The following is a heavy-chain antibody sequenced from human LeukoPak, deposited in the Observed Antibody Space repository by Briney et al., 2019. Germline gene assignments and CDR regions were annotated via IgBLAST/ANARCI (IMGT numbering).Heavy chain of an antibody. CDR3: ASGFSSSPYFDY. V-gene: IGHV3-21*01. D-gene: IGHD6-6*01. CDR2: ITGSSSYI. J-gene: IGHJ4*02. CDR1: GFTFHDYG. Sequence: GGSLRLSCAASGFTFHDYGMSWVRQSPGKGLEWVSLITGSSSYIYYTDSVKGRFTISRDNAKNSLFLQMNSLRDEDTAVYYCASGFSSSPYFDYWGQGTLVTVSS.